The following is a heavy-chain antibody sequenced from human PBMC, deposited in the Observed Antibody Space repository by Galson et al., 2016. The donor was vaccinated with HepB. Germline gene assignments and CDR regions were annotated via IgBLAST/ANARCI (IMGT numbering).Heavy chain of an antibody. J-gene: IGHJ3*02. V-gene: IGHV3-23*01. CDR2: IGGGGSGT. CDR1: GFTISIYT. CDR3: AKSRLYGYYSGWGGSLDI. Sequence: SLRLSCAASGFTISIYTMHWVRQAPGKGLEWVAAIGGGGSGTSYADSVKGRFTISRDNSKNTLYLQMNSLRAEDAAVYYCAKSRLYGYYSGWGGSLDIWGQGTMVTVSS. D-gene: IGHD3-10*01.